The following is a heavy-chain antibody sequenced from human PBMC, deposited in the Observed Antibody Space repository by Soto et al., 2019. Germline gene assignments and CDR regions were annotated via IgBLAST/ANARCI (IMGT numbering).Heavy chain of an antibody. D-gene: IGHD3-10*01. J-gene: IGHJ4*02. CDR1: GYTFSSYT. Sequence: ASVKVSCKTSGYTFSSYTIAWVRQAPGQGLEWLGWIGPDDGNTEYEQKFQGRVTMTADTLTNNAYMELRSLKYDDTAVYYCARVEAPFGESLHWGQGTPVTVSS. CDR3: ARVEAPFGESLH. CDR2: IGPDDGNT. V-gene: IGHV1-18*01.